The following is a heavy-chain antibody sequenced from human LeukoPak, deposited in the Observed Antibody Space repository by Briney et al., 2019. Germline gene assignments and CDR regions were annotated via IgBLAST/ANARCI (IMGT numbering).Heavy chain of an antibody. D-gene: IGHD3-10*01. CDR2: ISTSGSNI. Sequence: GGSLRLSCAVSGFTFSDYYMSWIRQAPGMGLEWVSSISTSGSNIYYSDSVKGRFTISRDNAKNSLYLQMNSLRAEDTAVYYCARGSGSYYLDYWGQGTLVTVSS. CDR1: GFTFSDYY. J-gene: IGHJ4*02. V-gene: IGHV3-11*01. CDR3: ARGSGSYYLDY.